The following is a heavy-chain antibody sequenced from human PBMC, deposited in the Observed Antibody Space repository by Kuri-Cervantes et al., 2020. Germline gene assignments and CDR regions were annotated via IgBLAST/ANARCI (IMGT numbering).Heavy chain of an antibody. Sequence: SETLSLTCTVSGGSISGYYWSWIRQPAGEGLEWIGRIYNNENTNYNPSLKSRVTISVDTSKNQFSLKLNSVTAADTAVYYCARYHFWSAFHDYWGQGTLVTVSS. CDR2: IYNNENT. D-gene: IGHD3-3*01. V-gene: IGHV4-4*07. CDR3: ARYHFWSAFHDY. CDR1: GGSISGYY. J-gene: IGHJ4*02.